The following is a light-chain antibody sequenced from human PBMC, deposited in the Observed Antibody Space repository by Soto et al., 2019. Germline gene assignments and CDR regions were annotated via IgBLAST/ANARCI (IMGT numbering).Light chain of an antibody. CDR1: QSISTW. Sequence: GDRVTITCRASQSISTWLXWYXXKXGEXXKXXXYDASSLESGVPSRFSGSGSGTQFTLTISSLQPDDFATYYCQQYNNYPWTFGQGTKVDIK. J-gene: IGKJ1*01. V-gene: IGKV1-5*01. CDR3: QQYNNYPWT. CDR2: DAS.